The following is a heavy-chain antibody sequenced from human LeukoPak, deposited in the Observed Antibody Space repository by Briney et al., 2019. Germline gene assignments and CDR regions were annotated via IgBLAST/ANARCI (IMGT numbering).Heavy chain of an antibody. CDR2: ISSSGSTI. Sequence: GGSLRLSCAASGFTFSHYYMSWIRQAPGKGLEWVSYISSSGSTIYYADSVKGRFTISRDNDKNSLYLQMNGLRAEDTAVYYCARAPSEKGAKGLYFDYWGQGTLVTVSS. D-gene: IGHD1-26*01. V-gene: IGHV3-11*04. CDR1: GFTFSHYY. CDR3: ARAPSEKGAKGLYFDY. J-gene: IGHJ4*02.